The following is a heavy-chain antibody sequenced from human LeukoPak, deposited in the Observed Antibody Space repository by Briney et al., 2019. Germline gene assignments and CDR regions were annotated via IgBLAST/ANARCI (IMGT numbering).Heavy chain of an antibody. CDR3: ARGGQTLSY. D-gene: IGHD1-26*01. V-gene: IGHV4-59*01. J-gene: IGHJ4*02. CDR2: VYYSGST. Sequence: PSETLSLTCTVSGASITIYFWSWIRQPPGKGLEWIGHVYYSGSTNYNPSLKSRVTISVDTSKNQFSLKLSSVAAADTAVYYCARGGQTLSYWGQGTLVTVSS. CDR1: GASITIYF.